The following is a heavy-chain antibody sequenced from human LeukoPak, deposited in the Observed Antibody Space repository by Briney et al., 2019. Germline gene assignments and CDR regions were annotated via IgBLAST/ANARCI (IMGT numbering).Heavy chain of an antibody. CDR1: GFTFSSYA. D-gene: IGHD3-3*01. CDR3: AKVPSLPYDFWSGSNY. V-gene: IGHV3-23*01. J-gene: IGHJ4*02. Sequence: GGSLRLSCAASGFTFSSYAMSWVRQAPGKGLEWVSAISGSGGSTYYADSVKGRFTISRDNSKNTPYLQMNSLRAEDTAVYYCAKVPSLPYDFWSGSNYWGQGTLVTVSS. CDR2: ISGSGGST.